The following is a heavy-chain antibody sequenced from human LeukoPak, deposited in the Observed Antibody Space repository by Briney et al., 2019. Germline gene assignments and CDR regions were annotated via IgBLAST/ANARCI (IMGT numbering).Heavy chain of an antibody. D-gene: IGHD4-17*01. Sequence: ASVKVSCKASGYTFTGYYMHWVRQAPGQGLAWMGWINPNSGGTNYAQKFQGRVTMTRDTSISTAYMELSRLRSDDTAVYYCARNPDYGDYVWPFDYWGQGTLVTVSS. V-gene: IGHV1-2*02. CDR2: INPNSGGT. J-gene: IGHJ4*02. CDR3: ARNPDYGDYVWPFDY. CDR1: GYTFTGYY.